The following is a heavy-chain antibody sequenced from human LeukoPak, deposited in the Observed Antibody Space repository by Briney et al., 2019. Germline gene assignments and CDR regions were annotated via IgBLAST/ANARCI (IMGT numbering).Heavy chain of an antibody. Sequence: ASETLSLTCAVYGGSFSGYYWSWIRQPPGKGLEWIGEINHSGSTNYNPSLKSRVTISVDTSKNQFSLKLSSVTAADTAVYYCARDSRRGYSYGYFSWFDPWGQGTLVTVSS. CDR1: GGSFSGYY. CDR2: INHSGST. CDR3: ARDSRRGYSYGYFSWFDP. D-gene: IGHD5-18*01. V-gene: IGHV4-34*01. J-gene: IGHJ5*02.